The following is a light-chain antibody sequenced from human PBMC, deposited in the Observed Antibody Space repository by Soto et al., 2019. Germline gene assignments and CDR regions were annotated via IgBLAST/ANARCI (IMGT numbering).Light chain of an antibody. CDR2: AAS. CDR3: QQSYSTPFS. J-gene: IGKJ3*01. Sequence: DIQMTQAPSSLSASVGDRVTITCRASQSISSYLNGYQQKPGKAPKLQIYAASSLKSGVPSRFSGSETGTDFTLTISNLQPEAFATYYCQQSYSTPFSCGPGTNVDIK. CDR1: QSISSY. V-gene: IGKV1-39*01.